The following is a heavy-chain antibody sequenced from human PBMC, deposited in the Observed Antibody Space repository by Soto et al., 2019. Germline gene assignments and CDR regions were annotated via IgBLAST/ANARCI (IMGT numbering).Heavy chain of an antibody. CDR3: AKDGGDALRAMVRGAIMNAFDI. J-gene: IGHJ3*02. D-gene: IGHD3-10*01. CDR1: GFTFSSHA. V-gene: IGHV3-33*06. Sequence: QVQLVESGGGVVQPGRSLRLSCAASGFTFSSHAMHWVRQAPGKGLEWVALIWYDGSNKYDADAVKGRFTISRDNSKNTLYLQMDSLRVEDTAVYYCAKDGGDALRAMVRGAIMNAFDIWSQGTMVTVSS. CDR2: IWYDGSNK.